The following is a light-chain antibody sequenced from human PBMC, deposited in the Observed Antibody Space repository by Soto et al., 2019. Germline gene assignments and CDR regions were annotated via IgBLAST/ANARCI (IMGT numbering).Light chain of an antibody. V-gene: IGKV3-20*01. J-gene: IGKJ5*01. Sequence: PGEGATLSCSASQSVSSSYIAWYQQRPGQTPSLLIYGASTRATGIPDRFSGSGSGTHFTLTISRLEPGDFAVYYCHQYGTAPLTFGPGTRLEIK. CDR3: HQYGTAPLT. CDR1: QSVSSSY. CDR2: GAS.